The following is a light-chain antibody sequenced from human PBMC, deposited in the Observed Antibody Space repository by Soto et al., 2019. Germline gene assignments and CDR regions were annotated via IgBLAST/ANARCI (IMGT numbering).Light chain of an antibody. CDR2: DAS. Sequence: DLQMTQSPSTLSASVGDRATITCRASQSISSWLAWYQQKPGQAPKLLIYDASSLESGVPSRFSGSGSGTEFTLTISSLQPDDFATYYCQQYNSYSWTFGHGTKVDIK. V-gene: IGKV1-5*01. CDR3: QQYNSYSWT. CDR1: QSISSW. J-gene: IGKJ1*01.